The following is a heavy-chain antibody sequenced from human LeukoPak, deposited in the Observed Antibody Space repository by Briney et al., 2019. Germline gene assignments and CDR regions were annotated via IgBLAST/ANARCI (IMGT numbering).Heavy chain of an antibody. D-gene: IGHD6-25*01. V-gene: IGHV1-18*04. CDR3: ARADPTNSGDEYLDY. Sequence: GAAVKVSCKASGYTFTTYGISWVRQAPGQRLEWIGWSSPYSGNTDYAQKFQGRVTMTTDASTTTAYMELRSLISDDTAVYYCARADPTNSGDEYLDYWGQGTLITVSS. CDR2: SSPYSGNT. CDR1: GYTFTTYG. J-gene: IGHJ4*02.